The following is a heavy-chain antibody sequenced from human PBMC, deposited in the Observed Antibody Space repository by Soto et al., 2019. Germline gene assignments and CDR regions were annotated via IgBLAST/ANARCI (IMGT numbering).Heavy chain of an antibody. J-gene: IGHJ3*02. CDR1: GFTFSTYA. V-gene: IGHV3-23*01. Sequence: LKISCAASGFTFSTYAMNWVRQAPGKGLEWVSGINGNGGSTYYAGSVRGRFTISRDDSKNTAYLQMNSLKTEDTAVYYCVRYCSGGSCPDAFDIWGQGTMVTVSS. CDR3: VRYCSGGSCPDAFDI. D-gene: IGHD2-15*01. CDR2: INGNGGST.